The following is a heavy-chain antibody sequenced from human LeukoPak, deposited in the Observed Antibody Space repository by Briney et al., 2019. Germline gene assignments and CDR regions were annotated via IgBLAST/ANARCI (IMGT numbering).Heavy chain of an antibody. CDR1: GLTFSSYT. CDR3: ARDFRFAVDY. V-gene: IGHV3-48*02. CDR2: VSSSSSNI. J-gene: IGHJ4*02. Sequence: HSGGSLILSCAASGLTFSSYTMNRVRQAPGKGLECISCVSSSSSNIYYADSVKGRFNISKDNTKNSLYVETNSQRDENTAVCYCARDFRFAVDYWGQGTLVTVSS.